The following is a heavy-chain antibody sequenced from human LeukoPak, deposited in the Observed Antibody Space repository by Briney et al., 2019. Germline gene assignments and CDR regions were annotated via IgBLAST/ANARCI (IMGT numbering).Heavy chain of an antibody. Sequence: GGSLRLSCVASGFIFRNYAMSWVHQAPGEGLEWVSGISDNGGGTYYADSLKGRLTISRDNSKNMLYLQMNSLRAEDTAVYYCAKESGALGAPLYDYWGRGILVTASS. J-gene: IGHJ4*02. D-gene: IGHD4/OR15-4a*01. CDR2: ISDNGGGT. V-gene: IGHV3-23*01. CDR3: AKESGALGAPLYDY. CDR1: GFIFRNYA.